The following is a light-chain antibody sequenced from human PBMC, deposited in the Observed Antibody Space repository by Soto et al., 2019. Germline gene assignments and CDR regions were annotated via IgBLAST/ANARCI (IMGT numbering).Light chain of an antibody. V-gene: IGLV1-44*01. J-gene: IGLJ3*02. CDR2: SND. CDR1: SSNIGSNT. CDR3: AAWDDSLNGVM. Sequence: QSVLTQPPSASVTPGQRVTISCSGRSSNIGSNTVKWYQQLPGTAPKLLIYSNDQRPSGVPDRFSGSKSGTSASLAISGLQSEDEADFYCAAWDDSLNGVMFGGGTKLTVL.